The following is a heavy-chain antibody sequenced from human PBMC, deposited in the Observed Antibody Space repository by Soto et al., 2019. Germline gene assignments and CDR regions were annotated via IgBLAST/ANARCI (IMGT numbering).Heavy chain of an antibody. D-gene: IGHD4-4*01. CDR1: GITVGTNY. Sequence: EVRLVESGGGLVQPGASLRISCEASGITVGTNYISWVRQSPGKGLEWVSVIYAAGHTYYPDSVKGRFTISRDKSLNTVSLQMSSLRVDDTAVYYCARAIVTPGTYYIDVWGKGTTVTVSS. V-gene: IGHV3-66*01. CDR2: IYAAGHT. CDR3: ARAIVTPGTYYIDV. J-gene: IGHJ6*03.